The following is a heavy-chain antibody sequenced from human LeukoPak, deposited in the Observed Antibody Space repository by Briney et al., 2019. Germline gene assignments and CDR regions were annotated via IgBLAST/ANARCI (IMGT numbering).Heavy chain of an antibody. CDR2: IYYSGST. CDR3: ARLKYYYDSSGYRAEYFQH. V-gene: IGHV4-39*07. Sequence: SETLSLTCIVSGGSISSSSYYWGWIRQPPGKGLEWIGSIYYSGSTYYNPSLKSRVTISVYTSKNQFSLKLSSVTAADTAVYYCARLKYYYDSSGYRAEYFQHWGQGTLVTVSS. J-gene: IGHJ1*01. D-gene: IGHD3-22*01. CDR1: GGSISSSSYY.